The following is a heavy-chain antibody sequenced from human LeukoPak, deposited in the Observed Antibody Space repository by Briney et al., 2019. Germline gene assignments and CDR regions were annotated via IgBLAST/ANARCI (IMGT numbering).Heavy chain of an antibody. J-gene: IGHJ3*02. CDR3: ARDEMPTFDAFDM. V-gene: IGHV1-2*02. CDR2: INPNTGGA. D-gene: IGHD2-2*01. CDR1: GYTFTGYY. Sequence: ASVKVSCKASGYTFTGYYIHWVRQAPGQGLEWMGWINPNTGGANYAQTFQGRVIMTRDTSITTAYMELSRLRSDDTAVYYCARDEMPTFDAFDMWGQGTMVTVSS.